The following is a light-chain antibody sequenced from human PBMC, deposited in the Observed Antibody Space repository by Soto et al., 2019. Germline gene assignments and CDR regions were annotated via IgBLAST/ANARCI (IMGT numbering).Light chain of an antibody. Sequence: DIQMTQSPSSLSASVGDRVTITCRASQSISSYLNWYQQKPGKAPKLLIYAASSLQSGVPSRFSGSGSGTYFTLTISSLQPEDFATYYCQQSDSTPITFGQVTRLEIK. CDR3: QQSDSTPIT. CDR2: AAS. J-gene: IGKJ5*01. CDR1: QSISSY. V-gene: IGKV1-39*01.